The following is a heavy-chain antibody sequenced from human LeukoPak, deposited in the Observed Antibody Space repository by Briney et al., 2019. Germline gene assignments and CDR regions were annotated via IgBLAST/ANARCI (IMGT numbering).Heavy chain of an antibody. D-gene: IGHD1-1*01. V-gene: IGHV4-59*11. CDR2: IYYSGST. J-gene: IGHJ4*02. Sequence: SETLSLTCTVSGGSISSHYWSWIRQPPGKGLEWIGYIYYSGSTSYNPSLKSRGTISVDTSKNQFSLKLTSVTAADTAVYYCARFINWNDDGRFDYWGQGTLVTASS. CDR3: ARFINWNDDGRFDY. CDR1: GGSISSHY.